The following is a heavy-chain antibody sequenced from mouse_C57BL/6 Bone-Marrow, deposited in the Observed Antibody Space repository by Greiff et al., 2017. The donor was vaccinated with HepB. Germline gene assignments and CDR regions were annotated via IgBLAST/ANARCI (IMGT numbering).Heavy chain of an antibody. D-gene: IGHD1-1*02. CDR2: IYPGDGDT. CDR3: ARWHYCGGWYFDV. Sequence: VQLQQSGPELVKPGASVKISCKASGYAFSSSWMNWVKQRPGKGLEWIGLIYPGDGDTNYNGKFKGKATLTADKSSSTAYMQLSSLTSEDSAVYFCARWHYCGGWYFDVGGTGTTVTVSS. V-gene: IGHV1-82*01. CDR1: GYAFSSSW. J-gene: IGHJ1*03.